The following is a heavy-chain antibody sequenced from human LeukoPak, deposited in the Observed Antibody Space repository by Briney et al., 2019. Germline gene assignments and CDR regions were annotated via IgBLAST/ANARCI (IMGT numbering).Heavy chain of an antibody. CDR1: GYTFTGYY. CDR3: AREEGYCSGTSWSAPFDY. Sequence: ASVKVSCKASGYTFTGYYMHWVRQAPGQGLECMGWINPNSGGTNYAQKFKGRVSMTRDTSRRTAYMDLSRLRSGDTAVYYCAREEGYCSGTSWSAPFDYWGQGTLVTVSS. J-gene: IGHJ4*02. CDR2: INPNSGGT. D-gene: IGHD2-15*01. V-gene: IGHV1-2*02.